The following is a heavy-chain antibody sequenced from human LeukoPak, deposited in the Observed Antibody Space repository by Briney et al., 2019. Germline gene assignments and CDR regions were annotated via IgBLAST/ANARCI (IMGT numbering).Heavy chain of an antibody. V-gene: IGHV1-8*01. CDR3: ATYGGYCSGGSCYRWFDP. CDR1: GYTFTSYD. Sequence: ASVKVSCKAPGYTFTSYDINWVRQATGQGLQWMGWMNPNSGNTGYAQKFQGRVTMTRNTSISTAYMELSSLRSEDTAVYYCATYGGYCSGGSCYRWFDPWGQGTLVTVSS. D-gene: IGHD2-15*01. J-gene: IGHJ5*02. CDR2: MNPNSGNT.